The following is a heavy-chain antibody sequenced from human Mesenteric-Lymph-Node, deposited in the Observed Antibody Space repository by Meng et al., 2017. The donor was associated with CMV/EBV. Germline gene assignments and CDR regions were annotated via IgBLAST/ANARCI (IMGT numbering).Heavy chain of an antibody. CDR2: ISGSGNTI. CDR3: ARDGDGNFDY. D-gene: IGHD7-27*01. Sequence: GESLKISCAASGFTFSSYYMNWIRQAPGKGLEWVSFISGSGNTIYYADSVKGRFTISRDNAKNSLYLQMNSLRADDTAVYYRARDGDGNFDYWGQGTLVTVSS. V-gene: IGHV3-11*04. CDR1: GFTFSSYY. J-gene: IGHJ4*02.